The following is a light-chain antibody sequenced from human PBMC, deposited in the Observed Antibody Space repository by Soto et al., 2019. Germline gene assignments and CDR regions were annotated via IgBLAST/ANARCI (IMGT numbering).Light chain of an antibody. V-gene: IGKV3-20*01. J-gene: IGKJ4*01. CDR3: QQYGSTRT. Sequence: EIVLTQSPATLSLSPGERATLSCRASQSVSSSYLAWYQQKPGQAPRLLIYGASSRATGIPDRFSGSGSGTDFTLTISRLEPEDFAGYYCQQYGSTRTFGGGTKVDIK. CDR1: QSVSSSY. CDR2: GAS.